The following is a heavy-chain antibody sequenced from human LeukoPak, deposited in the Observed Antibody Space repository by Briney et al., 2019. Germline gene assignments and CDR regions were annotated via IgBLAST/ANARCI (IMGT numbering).Heavy chain of an antibody. CDR2: INPNSGGT. J-gene: IGHJ3*02. V-gene: IGHV1-2*02. CDR1: GYTFTGYY. CDR3: ASLKNYYDSSGYLVTDAFDI. D-gene: IGHD3-22*01. Sequence: ASVKVSCKASGYTFTGYYIHWVRQAPGQGLEWMGWINPNSGGTNYAQKFQGRVNMTRDTSISTAYMELSRLRSDDTAVYYCASLKNYYDSSGYLVTDAFDIWGQGTMVTVSS.